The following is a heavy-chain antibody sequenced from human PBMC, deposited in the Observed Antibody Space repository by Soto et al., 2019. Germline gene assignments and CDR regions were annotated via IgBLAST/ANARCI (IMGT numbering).Heavy chain of an antibody. D-gene: IGHD6-6*01. V-gene: IGHV1-18*01. Sequence: ASVKVSCKASGYTFTSYGISWVRQAPGQGLEWMGWISAYNGNTNYAQKLQGRVTMTTDTSTSTAYMELRSLRSDDTAVYYCARDSSSPTPGYYHDAFDIWGQGTMVTVSS. J-gene: IGHJ3*02. CDR2: ISAYNGNT. CDR3: ARDSSSPTPGYYHDAFDI. CDR1: GYTFTSYG.